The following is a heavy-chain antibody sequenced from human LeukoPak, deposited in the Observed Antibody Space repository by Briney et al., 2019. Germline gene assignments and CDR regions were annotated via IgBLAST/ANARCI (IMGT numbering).Heavy chain of an antibody. V-gene: IGHV4-39*01. CDR1: GGPISSSSYY. D-gene: IGHD2/OR15-2a*01. Sequence: SETLSLTCTVSGGPISSSSYYRGWIRQPPGKGLEWIGSIYYSGSTYYNPSLKSRVTISVDTSKNQFSLKLSSVTAADTAVYYCARHRAPTVIVWFDPWGQGTLVTVSS. CDR3: ARHRAPTVIVWFDP. J-gene: IGHJ5*02. CDR2: IYYSGST.